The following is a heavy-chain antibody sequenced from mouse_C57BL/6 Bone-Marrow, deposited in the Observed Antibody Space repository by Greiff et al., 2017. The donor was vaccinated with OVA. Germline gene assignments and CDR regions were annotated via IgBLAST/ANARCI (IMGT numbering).Heavy chain of an antibody. V-gene: IGHV1-22*01. CDR3: ARRRYYYGSSYYYFDY. Sequence: VQLQQSGPELVKPGASVKMSCKASGYTFTDYNMHWVKQSHGKSLEWIGYINPNNGGTSYNQKFKGKATLTVNKSSSTAYMELRSLTSEDSAVYYCARRRYYYGSSYYYFDYWGQGTTLTVSS. CDR2: INPNNGGT. CDR1: GYTFTDYN. J-gene: IGHJ2*01. D-gene: IGHD1-1*01.